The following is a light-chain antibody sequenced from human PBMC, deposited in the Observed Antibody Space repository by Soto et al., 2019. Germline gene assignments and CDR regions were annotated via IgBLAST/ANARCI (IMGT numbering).Light chain of an antibody. Sequence: EVVLTQSPGTLSLSPGERATLSCRASQTVSSSYLAWYQQKPGLAPRLLIYDASSRATGTPARFSGGGSGTDFTLTISSLEPEDFAVYYCQQYSTSPTFGEGTKV. CDR2: DAS. CDR1: QTVSSSY. J-gene: IGKJ4*01. V-gene: IGKV3D-20*01. CDR3: QQYSTSPT.